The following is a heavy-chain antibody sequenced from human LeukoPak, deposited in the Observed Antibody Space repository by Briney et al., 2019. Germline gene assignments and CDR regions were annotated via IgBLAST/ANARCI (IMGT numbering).Heavy chain of an antibody. CDR2: IYRNGDT. V-gene: IGHV4-38-2*02. CDR3: ARAKRDYYDDSGYESYYYFMDV. J-gene: IGHJ6*03. Sequence: KSSETLSLTCTVSGGSISSDWYWGWVRQPPGNGLEWIGAIYRNGDTYYNPSLKSRVTISLDTSKSQFSLRLNSVTAADTAVYYCARAKRDYYDDSGYESYYYFMDVWGKGTTVTVSS. D-gene: IGHD3-22*01. CDR1: GGSISSDWY.